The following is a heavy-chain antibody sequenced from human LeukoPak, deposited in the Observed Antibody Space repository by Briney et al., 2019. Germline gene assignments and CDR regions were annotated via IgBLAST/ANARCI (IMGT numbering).Heavy chain of an antibody. V-gene: IGHV4-61*02. CDR2: IYTSGST. CDR1: GGSISSGSYY. Sequence: SQTLSLTCTVSGGSISSGSYYWSWIRQPAGKGLEWIGRIYTSGSTNYNPSLKSRVTISVDTSKNQFSLKLSSVTAADAAVYYCARGLGFDYWAREPWSPSPQ. D-gene: IGHD7-27*01. J-gene: IGHJ4*02. CDR3: ARGLGFDY.